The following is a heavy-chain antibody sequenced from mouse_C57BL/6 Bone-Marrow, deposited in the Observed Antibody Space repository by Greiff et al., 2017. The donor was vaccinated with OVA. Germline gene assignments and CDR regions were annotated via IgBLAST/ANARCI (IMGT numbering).Heavy chain of an antibody. CDR2: ISSGGDYI. J-gene: IGHJ2*01. D-gene: IGHD4-1*01. Sequence: EVKVVESGEGLVKPGGSLKLSCAASGFTFSSYAMSWVRQTPEKRLEWVAYISSGGDYIYYADTVKGRFTISRDNARNTLYLQMSSLKSEDTAMYYCTRDWDEDYFDYWGQGTTLTVSS. CDR1: GFTFSSYA. CDR3: TRDWDEDYFDY. V-gene: IGHV5-9-1*02.